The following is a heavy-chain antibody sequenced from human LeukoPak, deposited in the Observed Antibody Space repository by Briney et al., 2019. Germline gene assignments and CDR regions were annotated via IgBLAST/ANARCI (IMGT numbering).Heavy chain of an antibody. D-gene: IGHD4-23*01. CDR1: GFTFSSYA. CDR2: ISGSGGST. V-gene: IGHV3-23*01. J-gene: IGHJ6*02. Sequence: GGSLRLSCAASGFTFSSYAMSWVRQAPGKGLEWVSGISGSGGSTYYADSVKGRFTISRDNSKNTLYLQMNSLRAEDTAVYYCAKDFYGGYGMDVWGQGTTVTVSS. CDR3: AKDFYGGYGMDV.